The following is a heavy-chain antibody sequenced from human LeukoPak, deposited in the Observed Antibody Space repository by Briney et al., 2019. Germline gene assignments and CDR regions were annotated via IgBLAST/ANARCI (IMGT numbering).Heavy chain of an antibody. V-gene: IGHV1-3*01. CDR2: INAGNGNT. CDR1: GYTFTSYA. CDR3: ARSGNYGLLFNWFDP. Sequence: ASVKVSCKASGYTFTSYAMHWVRQAPGQRLEWMGWINAGNGNTKHSQKFQGRVTITRDTSASTAYMELSSLRSEDTAVYYCARSGNYGLLFNWFDPWGQGTLVTVSS. J-gene: IGHJ5*02. D-gene: IGHD4-23*01.